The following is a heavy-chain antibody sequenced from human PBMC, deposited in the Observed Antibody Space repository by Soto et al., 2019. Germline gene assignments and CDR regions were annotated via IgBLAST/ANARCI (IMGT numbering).Heavy chain of an antibody. Sequence: EVQLVESGGGLVKPGGSLRLSCAASGFTFSSYSMNWVRQAPGKGLEWVSSISSSSSYIYYADSVKGRFTISRDNAKNSLYLQMNSLRAEDTAVYYCARDLEVRGVTAFYGMDVWGQGTTVTVSS. V-gene: IGHV3-21*01. CDR3: ARDLEVRGVTAFYGMDV. D-gene: IGHD3-10*01. J-gene: IGHJ6*02. CDR2: ISSSSSYI. CDR1: GFTFSSYS.